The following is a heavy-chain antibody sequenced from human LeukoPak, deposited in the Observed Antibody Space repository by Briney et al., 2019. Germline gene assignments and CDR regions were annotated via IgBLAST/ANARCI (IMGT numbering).Heavy chain of an antibody. Sequence: ASVKVSCKASGYTFTSYGISWVRQAPGQGLEWMGWISASNGNTNYAQNLQGRVTMTTDTSTSTAYMELRSLRSDDTAVYYCARGSSTWPYWYFDLWGRGTLVTVSS. D-gene: IGHD6-13*01. CDR2: ISASNGNT. J-gene: IGHJ2*01. CDR1: GYTFTSYG. V-gene: IGHV1-18*01. CDR3: ARGSSTWPYWYFDL.